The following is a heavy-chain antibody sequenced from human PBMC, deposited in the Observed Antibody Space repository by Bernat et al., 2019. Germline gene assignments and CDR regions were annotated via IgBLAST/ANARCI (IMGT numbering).Heavy chain of an antibody. CDR1: GGSISGGGYY. CDR2: IYYSGST. Sequence: QVQLQESGPGLVKPSQTLSLTCTVSGGSISGGGYYWSWIRQHPGKGLEWIGYIYYSGSTYYNPSLKSRITISVDTSKNQISLKLTSVTAADTAVYYCARVVVSNSPYWFDPWGQGTLVTVSS. V-gene: IGHV4-31*03. D-gene: IGHD1-26*01. J-gene: IGHJ5*02. CDR3: ARVVVSNSPYWFDP.